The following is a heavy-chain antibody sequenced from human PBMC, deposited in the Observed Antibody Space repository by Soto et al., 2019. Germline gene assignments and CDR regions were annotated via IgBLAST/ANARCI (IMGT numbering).Heavy chain of an antibody. J-gene: IGHJ4*02. CDR1: GFIFSSYW. CDR2: ISGDGSST. V-gene: IGHV3-74*01. Sequence: GGSLRLSCEASGFIFSSYWMHWVRQAPGEGLVWVSRISGDGSSTNYADSVTGRFTIFRDNARNTVHLQMNSLRADDTAVYYCARDRGGRMYSSGMWGWGQGTLVTVSS. D-gene: IGHD6-19*01. CDR3: ARDRGGRMYSSGMWG.